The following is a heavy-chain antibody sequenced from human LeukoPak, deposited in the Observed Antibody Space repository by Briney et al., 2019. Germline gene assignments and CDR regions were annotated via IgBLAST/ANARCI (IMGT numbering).Heavy chain of an antibody. J-gene: IGHJ1*01. Sequence: SETLSLTCAVYGGSFSGYYWSWIRQPPGKGLEWIGEINHSGSTNYNPSLKSRVTISVDTSKNQLSLKLSSVTAADTAVYYCARARAGSYYDSSGSRLGYFQRWGQGTLVTVSS. CDR3: ARARAGSYYDSSGSRLGYFQR. D-gene: IGHD3-22*01. CDR2: INHSGST. CDR1: GGSFSGYY. V-gene: IGHV4-34*01.